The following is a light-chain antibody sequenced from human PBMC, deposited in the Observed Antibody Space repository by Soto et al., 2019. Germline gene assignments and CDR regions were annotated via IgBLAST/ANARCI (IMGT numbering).Light chain of an antibody. CDR3: QQYCSTPIT. Sequence: DIVMTQSPESLAVSLGERATINCKSSQSVLYSSNNKNYLAWYQQKPGQPPELLIYWASTRESGVPDRFSGSGSGTDFTLTISSLQAEDVAVYYCQQYCSTPITFGQGTRLEIK. CDR1: QSVLYSSNNKNY. CDR2: WAS. J-gene: IGKJ5*01. V-gene: IGKV4-1*01.